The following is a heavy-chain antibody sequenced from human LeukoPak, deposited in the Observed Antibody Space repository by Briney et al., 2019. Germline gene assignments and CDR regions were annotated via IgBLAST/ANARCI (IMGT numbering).Heavy chain of an antibody. V-gene: IGHV3-74*01. CDR3: ARTGYYNGHDF. CDR2: IKFDGSST. J-gene: IGHJ4*02. Sequence: GGSLRLSCAASGFTFSTYWMHWVRQAPGKGLVWLPHIKFDGSSTNYADSVKGRFTISRDNAKNTLYLQMNSLRAEDTAVYYCARTGYYNGHDFWGQGTLVTVSP. CDR1: GFTFSTYW. D-gene: IGHD5-24*01.